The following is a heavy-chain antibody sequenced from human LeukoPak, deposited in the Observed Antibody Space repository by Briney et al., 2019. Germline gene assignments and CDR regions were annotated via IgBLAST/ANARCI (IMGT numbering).Heavy chain of an antibody. J-gene: IGHJ4*02. CDR1: GYTFIDYY. D-gene: IGHD3-16*01. V-gene: IGHV1-2*02. Sequence: ASVTVSFTASGYTFIDYYIHWVRQAPGQGLGWMGWINPTSGATNSSQKFHGRVTVTSDTSISTAYMELSGLRSDDTAIYYCARATNRGSPANAYVYWGQGTLVTVSS. CDR3: ARATNRGSPANAYVY. CDR2: INPTSGAT.